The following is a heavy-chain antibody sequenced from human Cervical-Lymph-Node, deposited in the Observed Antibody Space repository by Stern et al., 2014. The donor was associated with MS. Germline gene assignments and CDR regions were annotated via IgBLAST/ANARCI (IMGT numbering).Heavy chain of an antibody. CDR3: ARVGRGDYADAFDI. CDR1: GFTFSDHY. Sequence: VQLVESGGGLVQPGGSLRLSCAASGFTFSDHYMDWVRQAPGKGLEWVGRTRNKANSYTTEYAASVKGRFTISRDDSKNSLYLQMNSLKTEDTAVYYCARVGRGDYADAFDIWGQGTMVTVSS. CDR2: TRNKANSYTT. D-gene: IGHD4-17*01. V-gene: IGHV3-72*01. J-gene: IGHJ3*02.